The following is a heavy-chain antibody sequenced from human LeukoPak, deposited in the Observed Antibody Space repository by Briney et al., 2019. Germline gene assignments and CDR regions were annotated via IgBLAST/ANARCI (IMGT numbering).Heavy chain of an antibody. CDR3: ARDYRPRDYYYYGMDV. J-gene: IGHJ6*02. Sequence: ASVKVSCTASGYTFTSYGISWVRQAPGQGLEWMGWISAYNGNTNYTQKLQGRVTMTTDTSTSTAYMELRSLRSDDTAVYYCARDYRPRDYYYYGMDVWGQGTTVTVSS. V-gene: IGHV1-18*01. CDR2: ISAYNGNT. D-gene: IGHD3-16*02. CDR1: GYTFTSYG.